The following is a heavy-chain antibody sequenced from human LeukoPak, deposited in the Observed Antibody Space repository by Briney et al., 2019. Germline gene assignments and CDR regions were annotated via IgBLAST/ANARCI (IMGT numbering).Heavy chain of an antibody. CDR3: ARGLFVYCSSTSCYRYYYYYMDV. J-gene: IGHJ6*03. CDR1: GGSFSGYY. V-gene: IGHV4-34*01. Sequence: SETLSLTCAVYGGSFSGYYWSWLRQPPGKGLEWIGEINHSGSTNYNPSLKSRVTISVDTSKNQFSLKLSSVTAADTAVYYCARGLFVYCSSTSCYRYYYYYMDVWGKGTTVTVSS. D-gene: IGHD2-2*01. CDR2: INHSGST.